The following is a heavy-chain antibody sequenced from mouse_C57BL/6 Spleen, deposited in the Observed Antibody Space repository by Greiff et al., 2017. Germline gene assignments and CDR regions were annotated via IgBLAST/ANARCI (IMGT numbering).Heavy chain of an antibody. D-gene: IGHD1-1*01. J-gene: IGHJ2*01. V-gene: IGHV1-81*01. Sequence: VQLQESGAELARPGASVKLSCKASGYTFTSYGISWVKQRTGQGLEWIGEIYPRSGNTYYNEKFKGKATLTADKSSSTAYMELRSLTSEDSAVXFCAREATTVVEGDYFDYWGQGTTLTVSS. CDR2: IYPRSGNT. CDR1: GYTFTSYG. CDR3: AREATTVVEGDYFDY.